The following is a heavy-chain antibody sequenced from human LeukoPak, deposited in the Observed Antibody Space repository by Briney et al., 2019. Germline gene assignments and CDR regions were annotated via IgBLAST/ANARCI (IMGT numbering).Heavy chain of an antibody. V-gene: IGHV1-8*03. CDR3: ARGFFGSGWYGYYYMDV. D-gene: IGHD6-19*01. Sequence: ASVKVSCKASGYTLTSYDINWVRQAAGQGLEWMGGMNPNSGNTGYAQRFQGRVTITRNTSISTAYMELSSLRSEDTAVYYCARGFFGSGWYGYYYMDVWGKGTTVTVSS. CDR2: MNPNSGNT. CDR1: GYTLTSYD. J-gene: IGHJ6*03.